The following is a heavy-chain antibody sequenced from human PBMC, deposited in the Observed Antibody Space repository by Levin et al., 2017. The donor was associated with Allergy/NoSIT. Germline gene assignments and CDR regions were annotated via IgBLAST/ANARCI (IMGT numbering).Heavy chain of an antibody. Sequence: PGGSLRLSCAASGFTIRDYYMSWVRQAPGKGLECVSVIYIPGTTYYTDSVKGRFIISRDNSKNTLYLQMNNLRDEDTAVYYCAREQGDSWGQGTLVTVSS. V-gene: IGHV3-53*01. CDR3: AREQGDS. CDR2: IYIPGTT. J-gene: IGHJ4*02. CDR1: GFTIRDYY.